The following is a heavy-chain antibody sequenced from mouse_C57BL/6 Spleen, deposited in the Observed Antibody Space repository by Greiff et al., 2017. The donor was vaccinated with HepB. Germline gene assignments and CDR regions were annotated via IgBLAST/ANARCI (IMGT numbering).Heavy chain of an antibody. D-gene: IGHD4-1*01. CDR3: AREGTGTGWYFDV. CDR1: GYAFTNYL. V-gene: IGHV1-54*01. CDR2: INPGSGGT. Sequence: LQESGAELVRPGTSVKVSCKASGYAFTNYLIEWVKQRPGQGLEWIGVINPGSGGTNYNEKFKGKATLTADKSSSTAYMQLSSLTSEDSAVYFCAREGTGTGWYFDVGGTGTTVTVSS. J-gene: IGHJ1*03.